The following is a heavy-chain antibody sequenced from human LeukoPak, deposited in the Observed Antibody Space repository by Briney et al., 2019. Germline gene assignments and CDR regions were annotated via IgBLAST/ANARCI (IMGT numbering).Heavy chain of an antibody. CDR3: ARVGSSSYYIDY. Sequence: PGGSLRLSCAASGFTFSSYSMNWVRQAPGKGLEWVSSISSSSSYIYYADSVKGRFTISRDNAKNSLYLQMNSLRAEDTAVYYCARVGSSSYYIDYWGQGTLVTVSS. D-gene: IGHD6-6*01. CDR2: ISSSSSYI. V-gene: IGHV3-21*01. CDR1: GFTFSSYS. J-gene: IGHJ4*02.